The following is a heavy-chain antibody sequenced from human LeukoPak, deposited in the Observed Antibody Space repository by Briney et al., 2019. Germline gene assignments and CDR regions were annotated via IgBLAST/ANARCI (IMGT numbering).Heavy chain of an antibody. J-gene: IGHJ4*02. Sequence: SETLSLTCTVSGDSINYYYWSWIRQSPGKGLEWIGYVYYNGSAKYNPSLKSRVTISVDMSKNQFSLKVSSVTAADTAIYYCARKGCHFDYWGQGTLVTVSS. V-gene: IGHV4-59*01. CDR1: GDSINYYY. CDR3: ARKGCHFDY. CDR2: VYYNGSA.